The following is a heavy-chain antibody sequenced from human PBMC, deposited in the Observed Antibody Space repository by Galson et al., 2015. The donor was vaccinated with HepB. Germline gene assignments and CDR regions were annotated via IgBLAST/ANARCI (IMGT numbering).Heavy chain of an antibody. CDR3: TRPGGRGTTGTLFGMDV. D-gene: IGHD1-1*01. V-gene: IGHV3-73*01. J-gene: IGHJ6*02. Sequence: SLRLSCAASGFTFSGSAMHWVRQASGKGLEWVGRIRSKANSYATAYAASVKGRFTISRDDSKNTAYLQMNSLKTEDTAVYYCTRPGGRGTTGTLFGMDVWGQGTTVTVSS. CDR2: IRSKANSYAT. CDR1: GFTFSGSA.